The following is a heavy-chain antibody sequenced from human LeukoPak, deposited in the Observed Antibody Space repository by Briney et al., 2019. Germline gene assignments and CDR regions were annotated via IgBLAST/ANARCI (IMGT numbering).Heavy chain of an antibody. CDR3: AKGGDGYSSIDFDY. CDR1: GLTFSSYG. V-gene: IGHV3-30*02. D-gene: IGHD5-24*01. J-gene: IGHJ4*02. Sequence: GGSLRLSCAASGLTFSSYGMHWVRQAPGKGLEWVAFIRYDRSNKYYADSVKGRFTISRDNSKNTLYLQMNSLRAEDTAMYYCAKGGDGYSSIDFDYWGQGTLVTVSS. CDR2: IRYDRSNK.